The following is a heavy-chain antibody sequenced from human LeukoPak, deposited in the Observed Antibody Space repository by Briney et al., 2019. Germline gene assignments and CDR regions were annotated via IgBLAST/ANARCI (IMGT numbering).Heavy chain of an antibody. CDR1: GGSISSYY. CDR3: ARGGSGYDSFYYYCMDV. J-gene: IGHJ6*02. Sequence: SETLSLTCTVSGGSISSYYWSWIRQPPGKGLEWIGYIYDSGSTNYNASLKSRVTISVDTSKNQFSLKLSSVTAADTAVYYCARGGSGYDSFYYYCMDVWGQGTTVTVSS. V-gene: IGHV4-59*01. D-gene: IGHD5-12*01. CDR2: IYDSGST.